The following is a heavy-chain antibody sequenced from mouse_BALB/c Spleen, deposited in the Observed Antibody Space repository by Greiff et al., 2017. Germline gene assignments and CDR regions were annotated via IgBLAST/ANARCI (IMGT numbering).Heavy chain of an antibody. V-gene: IGHV5-9-3*01. CDR2: ISSGGSYT. Sequence: EVKVVESGGGLVKPGGSLKLSCAASGFTFSSYAMSWVRQTPEKRLEWVATISSGGSYTYYPDSVKGRFTISRDNAKNTLYLQMSSLRSEDTAMYYCASQNYYYAMDYWGQGTSVTVSS. CDR1: GFTFSSYA. CDR3: ASQNYYYAMDY. J-gene: IGHJ4*01.